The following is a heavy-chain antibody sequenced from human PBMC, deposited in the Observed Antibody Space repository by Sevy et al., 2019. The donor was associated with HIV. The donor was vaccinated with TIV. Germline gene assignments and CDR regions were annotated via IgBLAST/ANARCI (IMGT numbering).Heavy chain of an antibody. Sequence: GGSLRLSCAASEFTFSSYWMNWVRQAPGKGLEWVANIKHDGSEKYYVDSVKGRLSISRDNLKNSLFLQMDSLRAEDTAVYYCARSEGLTDYGMDVWGQGTTVTVSS. CDR3: ARSEGLTDYGMDV. V-gene: IGHV3-7*01. CDR2: IKHDGSEK. CDR1: EFTFSSYW. J-gene: IGHJ6*02.